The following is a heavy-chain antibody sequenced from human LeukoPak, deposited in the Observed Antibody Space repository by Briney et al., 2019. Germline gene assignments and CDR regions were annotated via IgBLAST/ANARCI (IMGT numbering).Heavy chain of an antibody. CDR2: IHHSGTT. D-gene: IGHD2-15*01. CDR3: ARGSQSLGYCSGGSCRAKIFDY. V-gene: IGHV4-4*02. CDR1: GASISSSNW. J-gene: IGHJ4*02. Sequence: SGTLSLTCAVSGASISSSNWWSWVRQPPGKGLEWIGEIHHSGTTNYNPSLKSRVTISVDTSKNQFSLKLSSVTAADTAVYYCARGSQSLGYCSGGSCRAKIFDYWGQGTLVTVSS.